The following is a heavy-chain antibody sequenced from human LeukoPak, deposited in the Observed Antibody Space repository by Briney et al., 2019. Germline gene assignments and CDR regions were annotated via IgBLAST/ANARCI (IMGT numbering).Heavy chain of an antibody. V-gene: IGHV1-18*01. J-gene: IGHJ4*02. CDR2: MSAYNGNT. Sequence: GASVKVSCKASGYTFTSYGISWVRQAPGQGLEWMGWMSAYNGNTNYAQKLQGRVTMTTDTSTSTAYMELRSLRSDDTAVYYCARGGYDILTGYYLVDYWGQGTLVTVSS. CDR3: ARGGYDILTGYYLVDY. D-gene: IGHD3-9*01. CDR1: GYTFTSYG.